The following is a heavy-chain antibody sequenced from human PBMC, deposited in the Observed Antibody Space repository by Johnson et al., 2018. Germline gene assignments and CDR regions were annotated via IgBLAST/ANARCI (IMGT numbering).Heavy chain of an antibody. Sequence: QVQLVESGAEVKKPGSSVKVSCKASGGTFSSYAISWVRQAPGQGLEWMGGIIPIFGTANYAQKFQGRVTITADESTSTAYMELSSLRSEDTAVYYCARVLYGDYVSYYGMDVWGQGTTVTVSS. CDR2: IIPIFGTA. J-gene: IGHJ6*02. D-gene: IGHD4-17*01. CDR1: GGTFSSYA. V-gene: IGHV1-69*01. CDR3: ARVLYGDYVSYYGMDV.